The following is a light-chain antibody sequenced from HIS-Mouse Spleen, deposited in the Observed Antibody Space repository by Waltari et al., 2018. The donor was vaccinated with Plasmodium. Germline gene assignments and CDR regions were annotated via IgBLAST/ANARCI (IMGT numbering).Light chain of an antibody. V-gene: IGLV5-37*01. CDR3: MIWPSNASGV. CDR1: SAINVGRYS. CDR2: YDSDSDK. Sequence: QPVLTQPPSSSASPGESARLTCTLPSAINVGRYSLYWYQQKPGSPPRYLLYYDSDSDKGQGSGVPSRFSGSKDASANTGILLISGLQSEDEADYYCMIWPSNASGVFGGGTKLTVL. J-gene: IGLJ3*02.